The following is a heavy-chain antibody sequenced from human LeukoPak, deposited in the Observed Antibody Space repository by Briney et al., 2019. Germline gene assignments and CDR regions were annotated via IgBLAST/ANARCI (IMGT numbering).Heavy chain of an antibody. J-gene: IGHJ4*02. CDR1: GFTFSHYS. CDR2: IRFTGSYI. Sequence: GGSLRLSCVASGFTFSHYSMNWVRQAPGKGLEWVSSIRFTGSYIYYADSVKGRFTISRDNSKNTLYLQMNSLRAEDTAVYYCARGVYCSSTSCYTYAQYFDYWGQGTPVTVFS. V-gene: IGHV3-21*01. D-gene: IGHD2-2*02. CDR3: ARGVYCSSTSCYTYAQYFDY.